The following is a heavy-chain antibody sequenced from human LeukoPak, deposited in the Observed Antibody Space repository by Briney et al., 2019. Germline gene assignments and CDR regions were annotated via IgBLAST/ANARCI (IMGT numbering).Heavy chain of an antibody. CDR1: GASISSTKW. Sequence: SGTLSLTCAVSGASISSTKWWTWVRQPPGKGLEWIGEIYHSGSINYNPSLRSRVTISLDTSKNQFSLNLSSVTAADTAMYYCVRQRSAPYYFDYWGQGTLVTVSS. CDR3: VRQRSAPYYFDY. CDR2: IYHSGSI. J-gene: IGHJ4*02. D-gene: IGHD3-16*01. V-gene: IGHV4-4*02.